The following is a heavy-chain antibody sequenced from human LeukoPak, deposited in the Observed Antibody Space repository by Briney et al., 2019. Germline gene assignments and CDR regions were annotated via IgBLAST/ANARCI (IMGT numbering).Heavy chain of an antibody. CDR2: IDGDGTTT. V-gene: IGHV3-74*03. CDR1: GFAFSSYW. CDR3: ARSQFDY. Sequence: GGSPRLSCATSGFAFSSYWMLWVRQAAGKGLEWVSRIDGDGTTTTYADSVKGRFTISRDNEKNILYLHMNSLRVEDTATYYCARSQFDYWGQGILVTVSS. J-gene: IGHJ4*02.